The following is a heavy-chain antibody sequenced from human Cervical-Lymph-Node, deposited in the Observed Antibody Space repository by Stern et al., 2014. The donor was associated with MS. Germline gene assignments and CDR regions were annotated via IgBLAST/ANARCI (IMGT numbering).Heavy chain of an antibody. Sequence: QVQLQQWGAGLLKPSETLSLTCAVYGGSFSGYYWSWIRQPPGKGLEWIGEINHSGSTNYNPSLKSRVTISVDTSKNQFSLKLSSVTAADTAVYYCATRGRWSYYFDYWGQGTLVTVSS. V-gene: IGHV4-34*01. D-gene: IGHD1-26*01. CDR1: GGSFSGYY. CDR2: INHSGST. J-gene: IGHJ4*02. CDR3: ATRGRWSYYFDY.